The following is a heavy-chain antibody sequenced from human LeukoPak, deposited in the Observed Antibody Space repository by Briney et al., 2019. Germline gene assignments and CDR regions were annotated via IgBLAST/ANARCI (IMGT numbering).Heavy chain of an antibody. J-gene: IGHJ3*02. Sequence: PGGSLRLSCAASGFTFDDYAMHWVRQAPGKGLEWVSGISWNSGSIGYADSVKGRFTISRDNAKNSLYLQINSLRAEDTALYYCAKDMTDSGYDGWFAFDIWGQGTMVTVSS. CDR3: AKDMTDSGYDGWFAFDI. CDR2: ISWNSGSI. CDR1: GFTFDDYA. D-gene: IGHD5-12*01. V-gene: IGHV3-9*01.